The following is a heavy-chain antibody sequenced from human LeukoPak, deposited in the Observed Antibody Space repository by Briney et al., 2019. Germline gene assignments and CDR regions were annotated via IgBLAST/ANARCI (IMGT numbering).Heavy chain of an antibody. Sequence: GASVKVSCKASGYTFTSYGISWVRQAPGQGLEWMGWISAYNGNTNHAQKLQGRVTMTTDTSTSTAYMELRSLRSDDTAVYYCARGLQRITIFGVVYLDYWGQGTLVTVSS. D-gene: IGHD3-3*01. CDR1: GYTFTSYG. CDR2: ISAYNGNT. V-gene: IGHV1-18*01. J-gene: IGHJ4*02. CDR3: ARGLQRITIFGVVYLDY.